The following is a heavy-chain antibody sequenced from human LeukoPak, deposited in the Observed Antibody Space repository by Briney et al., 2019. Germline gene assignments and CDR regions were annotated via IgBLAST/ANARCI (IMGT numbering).Heavy chain of an antibody. Sequence: GRSLRLSCAASGFTFSSYGMHWVRQAPGKGLEWVAVISYDGSNKYYADSVKGRFTISRDNSKNTLYLQMNSLRAEDTAVYYCARLAPVGEHYYYYGMDVWGQGTTVTVSS. CDR1: GFTFSSYG. CDR3: ARLAPVGEHYYYYGMDV. J-gene: IGHJ6*02. CDR2: ISYDGSNK. D-gene: IGHD3-10*01. V-gene: IGHV3-30*03.